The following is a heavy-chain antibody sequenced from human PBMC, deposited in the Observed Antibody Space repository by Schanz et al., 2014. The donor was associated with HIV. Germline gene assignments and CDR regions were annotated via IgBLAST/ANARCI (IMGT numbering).Heavy chain of an antibody. CDR1: GFIFSDYS. J-gene: IGHJ6*02. V-gene: IGHV3-48*02. CDR3: TRDGGCSGSACYGYGMDV. Sequence: ELQLAESGGRLEQPGGSLRLSCAASGFIFSDYSMNWVRQAPGKGLEWVAHMIWNNGIYYADSVKGRFTISRDNAKNTLYLQMKNLGEEDTAVYYCTRDGGCSGSACYGYGMDVWGQGTTVTVSS. CDR2: MIWNNGI. D-gene: IGHD1-26*01.